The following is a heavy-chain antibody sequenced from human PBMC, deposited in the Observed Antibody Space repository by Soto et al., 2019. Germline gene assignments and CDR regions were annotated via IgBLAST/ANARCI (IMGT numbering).Heavy chain of an antibody. CDR2: IKAGNGNT. J-gene: IGHJ5*02. CDR1: GYAFTSYA. D-gene: IGHD3-22*01. V-gene: IGHV1-3*01. CDR3: ARDVPNYDSSPSGWFDP. Sequence: DSVKVSFKACGYAFTSYAMHLVRQAPGQRLEWMGWIKAGNGNTKYSHKFQGRVTITRDTSTSTAYMELSSLRSEDTAVYYCARDVPNYDSSPSGWFDPWGQGTLVTVSS.